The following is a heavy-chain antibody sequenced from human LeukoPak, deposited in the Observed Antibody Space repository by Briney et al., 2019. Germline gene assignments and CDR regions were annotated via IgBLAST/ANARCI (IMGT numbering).Heavy chain of an antibody. V-gene: IGHV3-23*01. D-gene: IGHD2-2*01. CDR1: SFTFSSYV. J-gene: IGHJ4*02. Sequence: GGSLRLSCGASSFTFSSYVMSWVRQAPGKGLEWVSAISGSGGSTYYADSAKGRFTISRDNSKNTLYLQMNSLRAEDTAVYYCAKAIVVVPAAVDYWGQGTLVTVSS. CDR2: ISGSGGST. CDR3: AKAIVVVPAAVDY.